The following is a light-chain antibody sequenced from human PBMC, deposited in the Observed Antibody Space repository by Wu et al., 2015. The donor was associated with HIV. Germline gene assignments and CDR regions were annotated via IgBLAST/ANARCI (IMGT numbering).Light chain of an antibody. V-gene: IGKV3-20*01. J-gene: IGKJ1*01. CDR2: VHP. Sequence: SVSTRATFSLVPRRKTYGPGSHDSSSLVHPAGPTGIPDRFSGSGSGTDFTLTINRLEPEDFAVYYCQQYGSSQWSFGQGTKVEIK. CDR1: SVSTRAT. CDR3: QQYGSSQWS.